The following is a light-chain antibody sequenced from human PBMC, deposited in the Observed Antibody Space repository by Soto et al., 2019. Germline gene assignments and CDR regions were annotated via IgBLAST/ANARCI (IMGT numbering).Light chain of an antibody. CDR1: HGVSSH. CDR3: QQRTNWQIT. CDR2: DSS. J-gene: IGKJ5*01. Sequence: EIVMRQSPSGLSVSPGKRATLSWRASHGVSSHLAWYQQKPGQAPRLLIYDSSNRATGIPARFIGSGSGTDFTLTISSLEPEDFAVYYCQQRTNWQITFGQGTRLANK. V-gene: IGKV3D-11*01.